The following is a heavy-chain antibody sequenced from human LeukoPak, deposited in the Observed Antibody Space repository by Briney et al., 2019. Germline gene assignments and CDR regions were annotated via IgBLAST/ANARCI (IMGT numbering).Heavy chain of an antibody. CDR3: AKAAAAPGFDF. J-gene: IGHJ4*02. CDR1: GFIFSSDA. CDR2: VSGSGDRM. Sequence: GGSLRLSCIASGFIFSSDALNWVRQAPGKGLEWVATVSGSGDRMYHADSVKGRFTISRDNSKNTIYLQMNSLRAEDTALYYCAKAAAAPGFDFWGQGTLVTVSS. D-gene: IGHD6-13*01. V-gene: IGHV3-23*01.